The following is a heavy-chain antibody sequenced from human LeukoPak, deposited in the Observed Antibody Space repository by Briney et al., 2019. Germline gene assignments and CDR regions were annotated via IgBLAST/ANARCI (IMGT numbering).Heavy chain of an antibody. CDR1: GYSFTSYW. J-gene: IGHJ6*03. D-gene: IGHD6-13*01. Sequence: GESLKISCKGSGYSFTSYWIGWVSQMPGKGLEWMGIIYPGDSDTRYSPSFQGQVTISADKSISTAYLQWSSLKASDTAMYYCARPRIAAAGNVYYMDVCGKGTTVTVSS. V-gene: IGHV5-51*01. CDR3: ARPRIAAAGNVYYMDV. CDR2: IYPGDSDT.